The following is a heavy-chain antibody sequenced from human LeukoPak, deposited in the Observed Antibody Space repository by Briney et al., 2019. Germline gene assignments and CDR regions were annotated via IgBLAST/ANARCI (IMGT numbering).Heavy chain of an antibody. D-gene: IGHD2-21*01. Sequence: GGSLRLPCAASGFTFSSYGMHWVRQAPGKGLEWVAFIRYDGSNKYYADSVKGRFTISRDNSKNTLYLQMNSLRAEDTAVYYCAKDNSRAFDIWGQGTMVTVSS. CDR1: GFTFSSYG. CDR3: AKDNSRAFDI. CDR2: IRYDGSNK. V-gene: IGHV3-30*02. J-gene: IGHJ3*02.